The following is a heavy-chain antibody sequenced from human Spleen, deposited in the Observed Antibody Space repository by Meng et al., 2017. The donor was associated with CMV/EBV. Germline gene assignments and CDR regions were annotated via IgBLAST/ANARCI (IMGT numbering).Heavy chain of an antibody. CDR2: INSDGSST. CDR1: GFTFSSYW. CDR3: ARAAYYDFWSGYPYYYYYYGMDV. V-gene: IGHV3-74*01. Sequence: GGSLRLSCAASGFTFSSYWMHWVRQAPGKGLVWVSRINSDGSSTSYADSVKGRFTISRDNAKNTLYLQMNSLRAEDTAVYYCARAAYYDFWSGYPYYYYYYGMDVWGQGTTVTVSS. D-gene: IGHD3-3*01. J-gene: IGHJ6*02.